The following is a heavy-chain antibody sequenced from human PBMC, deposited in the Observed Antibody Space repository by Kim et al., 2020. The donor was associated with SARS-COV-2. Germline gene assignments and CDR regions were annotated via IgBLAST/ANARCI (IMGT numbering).Heavy chain of an antibody. D-gene: IGHD2-21*02. Sequence: GESLQISCQGSGYIFTNYWIGWVRQMPGKGLECMGIIYPTDSDIRYSPSFQGQVTISADKSMSTAYLQWSRLEASDTAIYYCARIPRGDRTTDNGFYNFDFWGQGTLVTVSS. J-gene: IGHJ4*02. CDR3: ARIPRGDRTTDNGFYNFDF. CDR1: GYIFTNYW. CDR2: IYPTDSDI. V-gene: IGHV5-51*01.